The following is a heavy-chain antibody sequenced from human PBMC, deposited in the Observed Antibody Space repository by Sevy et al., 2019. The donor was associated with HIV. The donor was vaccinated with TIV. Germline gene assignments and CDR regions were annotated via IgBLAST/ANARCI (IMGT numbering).Heavy chain of an antibody. CDR3: ARDEGTGITIFGVVKNGDAFDI. D-gene: IGHD3-3*01. V-gene: IGHV1-18*01. Sequence: ASAKVSCKASGYTFTSYGISWVRQAPGQGLEWMGWISAYNGNTNYAQMLQGRVTMTTDTSTSTAYMELRSLRSDDTAVYYCARDEGTGITIFGVVKNGDAFDIWGQGTMVTVSS. J-gene: IGHJ3*02. CDR2: ISAYNGNT. CDR1: GYTFTSYG.